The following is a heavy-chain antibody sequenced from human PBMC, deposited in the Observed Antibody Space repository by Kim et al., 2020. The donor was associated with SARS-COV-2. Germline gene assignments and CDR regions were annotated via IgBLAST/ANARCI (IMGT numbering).Heavy chain of an antibody. D-gene: IGHD3-22*01. CDR1: GGSISSSSYY. CDR3: ARSTLFSGAQNRYDSSGFLGLELDY. V-gene: IGHV4-39*01. CDR2: IYYSGST. Sequence: SETLSLTCTVSGGSISSSSYYWGWIRQPPGKGLEWIGSIYYSGSTYYNPSLKSRVTISVDTSKNQFSLKLSSVTAADTAVYYCARSTLFSGAQNRYDSSGFLGLELDYWGQGTLVTVSS. J-gene: IGHJ4*02.